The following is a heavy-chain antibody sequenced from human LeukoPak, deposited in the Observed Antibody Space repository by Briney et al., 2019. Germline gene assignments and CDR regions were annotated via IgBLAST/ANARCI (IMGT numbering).Heavy chain of an antibody. CDR3: VKGQELDDGVFDS. J-gene: IGHJ4*02. V-gene: IGHV3-23*01. Sequence: PGGSLRLSCAASGFTFSSYAMSWVRQAPGKGLEWVSTIRSNGAAAYNADSVKGRFTISRDISRKTLYLQMNSLRVEDTAIYYCVKGQELDDGVFDSWGQGTLVTVSS. D-gene: IGHD1-1*01. CDR2: IRSNGAAA. CDR1: GFTFSSYA.